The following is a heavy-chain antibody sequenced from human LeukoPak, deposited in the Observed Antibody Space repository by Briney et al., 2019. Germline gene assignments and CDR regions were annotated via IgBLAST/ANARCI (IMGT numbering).Heavy chain of an antibody. Sequence: SETLSLTCAVYGGSFSGYYWSWIRQPPGKGLEWIGEINHSGSTNYNPSLKSRVTISVDTSKNQFSLKLSSVTAADTAVYYCASPIAARSPWGQGTLVTVSS. CDR1: GGSFSGYY. CDR2: INHSGST. CDR3: ASPIAARSP. V-gene: IGHV4-34*01. D-gene: IGHD6-6*01. J-gene: IGHJ5*02.